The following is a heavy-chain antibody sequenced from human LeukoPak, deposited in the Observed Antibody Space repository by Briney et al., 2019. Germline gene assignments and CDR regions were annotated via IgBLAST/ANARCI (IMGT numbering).Heavy chain of an antibody. CDR3: ARDSKGTYYYDSSGYYRFDP. D-gene: IGHD3-22*01. Sequence: PSETLSLTCTVSGGSISSYYWSWIRQPAGKGLEWIGRIYTSGSTNYNPPLKSRVTMSVDTSKNQFSLKLSSVTAADTAVYYCARDSKGTYYYDSSGYYRFDPWGQGTLVTVSS. CDR1: GGSISSYY. J-gene: IGHJ5*02. V-gene: IGHV4-4*07. CDR2: IYTSGST.